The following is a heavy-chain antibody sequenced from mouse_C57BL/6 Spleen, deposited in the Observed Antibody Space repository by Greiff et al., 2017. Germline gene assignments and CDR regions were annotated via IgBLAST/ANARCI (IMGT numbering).Heavy chain of an antibody. CDR3: ARHPLQATVDPFDV. V-gene: IGHV14-2*01. D-gene: IGHD1-1*01. CDR2: IDPEDGET. J-gene: IGHJ1*03. CDR1: GFNIKDYY. Sequence: EVHLVESGAELVKPGASVKLSCTASGFNIKDYYMHWVKQRTEQGLEWIGRIDPEDGETKYAPKFQGKATITADTSSNTAYLQLSSLPSEDTAVYYCARHPLQATVDPFDVWGTGTTVTVSS.